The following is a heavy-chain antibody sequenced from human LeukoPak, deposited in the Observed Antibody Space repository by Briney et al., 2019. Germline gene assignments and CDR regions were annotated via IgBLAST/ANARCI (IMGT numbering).Heavy chain of an antibody. CDR1: GGSIGSIEW. CDR3: ARYMIRYSKGWYGWFDP. V-gene: IGHV4-4*02. J-gene: IGHJ5*02. Sequence: PSGTLSLTCAVSGGSIGSIEWFSWVRQTPGKGLEWIGESHQTGSTNYNPSLKSRVTISVDKSKNQFSLKVNSVTAADTAVYFCARYMIRYSKGWYGWFDPWGQGTLVTVSS. D-gene: IGHD6-19*01. CDR2: SHQTGST.